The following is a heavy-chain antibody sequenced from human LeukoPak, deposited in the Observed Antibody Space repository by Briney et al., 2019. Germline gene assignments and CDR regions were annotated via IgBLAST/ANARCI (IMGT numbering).Heavy chain of an antibody. D-gene: IGHD2-2*03. V-gene: IGHV1-18*01. CDR3: ARDGYRLSGYFYYMDV. CDR2: INTHNGDT. J-gene: IGHJ6*03. Sequence: VASAKVSCKASGYTFASFGITWVRQAPGQGLEWMGWINTHNGDTNYAQKLQGRVTMTTDTSTSTAYMELRSLRSDDTAVYYCARDGYRLSGYFYYMDVWGKGTTVTVSS. CDR1: GYTFASFG.